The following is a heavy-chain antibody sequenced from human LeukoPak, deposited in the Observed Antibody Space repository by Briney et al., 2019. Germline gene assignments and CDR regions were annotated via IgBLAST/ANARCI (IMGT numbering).Heavy chain of an antibody. CDR3: ARDHPIAVAGTHWFDP. CDR1: GYTFTSYG. V-gene: IGHV1-18*01. CDR2: ISAYSGNT. Sequence: ASVKVSCKASGYTFTSYGISWVRQAPGQGLEWMGWISAYSGNTNYAQKLQGRVTMTTDTSTSTAYMELRSLRSDDTAVYYCARDHPIAVAGTHWFDPWGQGTLVTVSS. J-gene: IGHJ5*02. D-gene: IGHD6-19*01.